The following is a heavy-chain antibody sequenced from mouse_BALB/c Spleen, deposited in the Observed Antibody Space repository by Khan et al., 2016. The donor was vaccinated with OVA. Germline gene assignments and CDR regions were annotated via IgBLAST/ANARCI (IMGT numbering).Heavy chain of an antibody. J-gene: IGHJ2*01. CDR1: GYTFTNYW. CDR3: ARNAYFGNYFDY. CDR2: IYPGAGRV. D-gene: IGHD2-10*01. V-gene: IGHV1S81*02. Sequence: QVQLQQSGAELVKPGASVKLSCKASGYTFTNYWVHWVKQGPGQGLGWIGEIYPGAGRVHYTEKFKNTASLTVDRSSSTAYMQLSSLTSEDSAVYYCARNAYFGNYFDYWGQGTTLTVSS.